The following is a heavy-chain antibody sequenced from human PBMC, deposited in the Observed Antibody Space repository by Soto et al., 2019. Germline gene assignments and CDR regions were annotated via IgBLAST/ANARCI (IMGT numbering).Heavy chain of an antibody. Sequence: ASVKVSCKASGYTFTSYDINWVRQATGQGLEWMGWMNPNSGNTGYAQKFQGRVTITRDTSASTAYMELSSLRSEDTAVYYCARPGGAGAYYYYGMDVWGQGTTVTVSS. CDR2: MNPNSGNT. CDR1: GYTFTSYD. J-gene: IGHJ6*02. CDR3: ARPGGAGAYYYYGMDV. D-gene: IGHD1-26*01. V-gene: IGHV1-8*01.